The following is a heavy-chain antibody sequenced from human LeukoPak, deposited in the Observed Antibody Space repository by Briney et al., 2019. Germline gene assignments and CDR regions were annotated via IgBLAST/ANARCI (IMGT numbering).Heavy chain of an antibody. CDR3: ATVDYCSNFWGGYENAFDN. V-gene: IGHV3-7*01. D-gene: IGHD3-3*01. CDR1: GFTISTNW. J-gene: IGHJ3*02. Sequence: GGSLRLSCVASGFTISTNWMSWVRQAPGKGLEWVANIKQDGSEKYYVDSVKGRFAISRDNAKNSLFLQMNSLIAEGTAVDAGATVDYCSNFWGGYENAFDNWGQGTMVTVSS. CDR2: IKQDGSEK.